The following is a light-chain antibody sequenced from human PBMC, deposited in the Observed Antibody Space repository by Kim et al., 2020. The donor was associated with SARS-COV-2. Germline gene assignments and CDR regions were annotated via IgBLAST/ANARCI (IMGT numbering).Light chain of an antibody. Sequence: RSLSPGESATLPCRASQSVSSSYLAWYQQKPGPAPRLLIYGASSRATGIPDRFSGSGSGTDFTLTISRLEPEDFAVYYCQQYGRTFGQGTKVDIK. CDR2: GAS. CDR3: QQYGRT. CDR1: QSVSSSY. V-gene: IGKV3-20*01. J-gene: IGKJ1*01.